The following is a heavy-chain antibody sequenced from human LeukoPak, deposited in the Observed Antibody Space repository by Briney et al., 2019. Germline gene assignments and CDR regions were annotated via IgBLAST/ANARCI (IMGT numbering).Heavy chain of an antibody. CDR1: GFTFKNYA. Sequence: GGALRLSCAASGFTFKNYAMCSVREAPGKGREWVAKRKKDGSEKCYVESVNGRFTISNDKAKKSLNLQMNSLRAEDTAVYYCARDERWLAYWGQGTLVTVSS. J-gene: IGHJ4*02. CDR3: ARDERWLAY. D-gene: IGHD6-19*01. CDR2: RKKDGSEK. V-gene: IGHV3-7*01.